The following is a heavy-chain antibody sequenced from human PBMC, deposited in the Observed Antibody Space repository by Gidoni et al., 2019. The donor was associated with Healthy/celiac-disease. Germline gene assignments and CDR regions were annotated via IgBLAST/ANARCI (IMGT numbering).Heavy chain of an antibody. CDR1: GGSISSYY. J-gene: IGHJ4*02. D-gene: IGHD6-19*01. Sequence: QVQLQESGPGLVKPSETLSLPCTVSGGSISSYYWSWIRQPPGKGLEWIGYIYYSGSTNYNPSLKSRVTISVDTSKNQFSLKLSSVTAADTAVYYCASSSGWYWSYFDYWGQGTLVTVSS. CDR3: ASSSGWYWSYFDY. CDR2: IYYSGST. V-gene: IGHV4-59*01.